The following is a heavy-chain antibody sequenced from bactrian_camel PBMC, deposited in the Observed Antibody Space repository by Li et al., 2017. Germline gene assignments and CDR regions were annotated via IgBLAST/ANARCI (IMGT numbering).Heavy chain of an antibody. Sequence: HVQLVESGGGSVQAGASLKLSCTYSGYTSFIDCMGWFRQAPGKEREGVAAIYKTGQTWYAHFVKGRFTISQDNAKTTMHLQLNMLTSGDTGMYYCAANIVGACGTWADFGERGQGTQVTVS. J-gene: IGHJ6*01. D-gene: IGHD3*01. CDR1: GYTSFIDC. CDR2: IYKTGQT. CDR3: AANIVGACGTWADFGE. V-gene: IGHV3S1*01.